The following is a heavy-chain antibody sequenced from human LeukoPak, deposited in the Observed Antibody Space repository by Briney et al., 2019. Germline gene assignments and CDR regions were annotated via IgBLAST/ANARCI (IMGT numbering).Heavy chain of an antibody. J-gene: IGHJ4*02. D-gene: IGHD1-26*01. CDR3: AGGRQIWELYFDY. Sequence: NPSETLSLTCTVSGGSISSYYWSWIRQPPGKGLEWIGYIYYSGSTNYNPSLKSRVTISVDTSKNQFSLKLSSVTAADTAVYYCAGGRQIWELYFDYWGQGTLVTVSS. V-gene: IGHV4-59*01. CDR1: GGSISSYY. CDR2: IYYSGST.